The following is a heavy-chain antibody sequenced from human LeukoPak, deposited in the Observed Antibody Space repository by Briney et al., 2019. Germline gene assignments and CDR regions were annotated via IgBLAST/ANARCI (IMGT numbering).Heavy chain of an antibody. D-gene: IGHD5-18*01. CDR1: GGSISSSSYY. Sequence: PSETLSLTCTVSGGSISSSSYYWGWIRQPPGKGLEWIGSIYYSGSTYYNPSLKSRVTISVDTSKNQFSLKLSSVTAADTAVYYCARVGYSYGLYDSWFDPWGQGTLVTVSS. CDR2: IYYSGST. J-gene: IGHJ5*02. V-gene: IGHV4-39*07. CDR3: ARVGYSYGLYDSWFDP.